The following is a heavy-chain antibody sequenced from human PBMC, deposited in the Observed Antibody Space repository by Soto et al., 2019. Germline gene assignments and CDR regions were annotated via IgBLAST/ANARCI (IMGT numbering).Heavy chain of an antibody. J-gene: IGHJ4*02. CDR3: ARDRLRLGELSLIGYFDY. CDR2: VFYTGSA. V-gene: IGHV4-39*07. D-gene: IGHD3-16*02. CDR1: GGSIRGSDDY. Sequence: PSETLSLTCTVSGGSIRGSDDYWAWIRQSPGKGLEYIGSVFYTGSAYYNPSLKSQVTISVDTSKNQFSLRVEDTAVYYCARDRLRLGELSLIGYFDYWGQGTLVTVS.